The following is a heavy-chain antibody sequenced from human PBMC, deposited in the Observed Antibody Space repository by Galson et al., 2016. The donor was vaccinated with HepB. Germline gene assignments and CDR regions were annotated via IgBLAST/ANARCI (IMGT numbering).Heavy chain of an antibody. CDR1: GDSISSSAYY. CDR2: IYNSGST. D-gene: IGHD3-10*01. CDR3: ARTPMVVDY. J-gene: IGHJ4*02. V-gene: IGHV4-39*01. Sequence: SETLSLTCTVSGDSISSSAYYWGWIRQPPGKGLEWIGSIYNSGSTYYNPSLKRRVIISMDTSKNQFSLKLSSVTAADTAMYYCARTPMVVDYWGQGTLVTVSS.